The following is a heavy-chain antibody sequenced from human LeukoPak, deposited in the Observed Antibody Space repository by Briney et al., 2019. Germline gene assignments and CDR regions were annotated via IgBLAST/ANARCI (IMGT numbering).Heavy chain of an antibody. V-gene: IGHV3-23*01. Sequence: QTGGSLRLSCAASGFTFSSYAMSWVRQAPGKGLEWVSVISGSGDSTHYADSVKGRFTISRDNSKNTVYLQMNSLRAEDTAVYYCANEGPSFDYWGQGTLVTVSS. CDR2: ISGSGDST. CDR1: GFTFSSYA. CDR3: ANEGPSFDY. J-gene: IGHJ4*02.